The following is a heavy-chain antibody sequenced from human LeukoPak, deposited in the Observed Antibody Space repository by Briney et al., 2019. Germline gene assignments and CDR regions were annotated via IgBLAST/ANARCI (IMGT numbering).Heavy chain of an antibody. CDR2: IYYSGTT. D-gene: IGHD6-13*01. Sequence: SETLSLTCTVSGGSITRSSYHWGWIRQPPGKGLEWIGSIYYSGTTYYNPSLKSQVTISVDTSKNQFSLKLSSVTAADTAVYYCARGDSSSWYAVDXWGQGTLVTVXX. CDR3: ARGDSSSWYAVDX. J-gene: IGHJ4*02. CDR1: GGSITRSSYH. V-gene: IGHV4-39*07.